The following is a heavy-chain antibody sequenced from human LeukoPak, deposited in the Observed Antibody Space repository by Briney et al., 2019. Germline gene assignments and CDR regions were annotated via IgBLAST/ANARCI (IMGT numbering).Heavy chain of an antibody. CDR2: INPNSGGT. CDR1: GYTFTGYY. CDR3: ARVPHCSSTSCYADYYYYMDV. J-gene: IGHJ6*03. D-gene: IGHD2-2*01. V-gene: IGHV1-2*02. Sequence: ASVKVSCKASGYTFTGYYMHWVRQAPGQGLEWMGWINPNSGGTNYAQKFQGRVTMTRDTSISTAYMELRSLRSDDTAVYYCARVPHCSSTSCYADYYYYMDVWGKGTTVTIPS.